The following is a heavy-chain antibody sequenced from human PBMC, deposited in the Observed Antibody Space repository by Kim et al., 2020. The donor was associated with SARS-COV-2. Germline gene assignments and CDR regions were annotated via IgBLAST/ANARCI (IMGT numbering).Heavy chain of an antibody. V-gene: IGHV4-34*01. CDR1: GGSFIGYS. CDR3: ARSRSSSSWYHDP. Sequence: SETLSLTCAVYGGSFIGYSWSWIRQPPGKGLEWIGEINHSGSPNYNPSLKSRVTISVDMSKNQFSLKLSSVTAADTAVYYCARSRSSSSWYHDPWGQGTLVTVSS. CDR2: INHSGSP. D-gene: IGHD6-13*01. J-gene: IGHJ5*02.